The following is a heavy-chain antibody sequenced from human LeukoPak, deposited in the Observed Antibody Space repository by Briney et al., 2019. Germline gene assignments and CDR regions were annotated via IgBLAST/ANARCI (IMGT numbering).Heavy chain of an antibody. Sequence: GGSLRLSCAASGFTFSSYGMHWVRQAPGKGLEWVAVIWYDGSDKYYADSVKGRFTISRENSKNTLYLQMNSLRVEDTAVYYCTRDRLGFDPWGQGTLVTVSS. V-gene: IGHV3-33*01. CDR2: IWYDGSDK. CDR1: GFTFSSYG. CDR3: TRDRLGFDP. J-gene: IGHJ5*02.